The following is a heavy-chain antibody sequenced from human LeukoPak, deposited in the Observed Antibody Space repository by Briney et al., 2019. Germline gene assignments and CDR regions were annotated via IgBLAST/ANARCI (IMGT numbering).Heavy chain of an antibody. Sequence: SETLSLTCSVSGGSISRYYWSWIRQPPGKGLEWIGSIYYSGSTYYNPSLKSRVTISVDTSKNQFSLKLSSVTAADTAVYYCARLDYGGSHPFDYWGQGTLVTVSS. CDR1: GGSISRYY. V-gene: IGHV4-59*05. D-gene: IGHD4-23*01. J-gene: IGHJ4*02. CDR2: IYYSGST. CDR3: ARLDYGGSHPFDY.